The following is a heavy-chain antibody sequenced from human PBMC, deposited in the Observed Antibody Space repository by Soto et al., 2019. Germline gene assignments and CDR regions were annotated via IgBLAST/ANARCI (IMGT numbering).Heavy chain of an antibody. Sequence: HVQLQESGPRLVTPSQTLSLTCTVSGGSISSGGYYWSWIRQHPGEGLQWIGYTYYGGSTYYNPSLKSRLTISVDTSKNQFSLKLSSVTAADTAVYYCAGRRDPYGPLDYWGQGALVTVSS. J-gene: IGHJ4*02. CDR2: TYYGGST. D-gene: IGHD3-10*01. V-gene: IGHV4-31*03. CDR1: GGSISSGGYY. CDR3: AGRRDPYGPLDY.